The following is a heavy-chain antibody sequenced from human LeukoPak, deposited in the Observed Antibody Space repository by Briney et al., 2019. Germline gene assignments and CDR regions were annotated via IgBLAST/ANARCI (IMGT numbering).Heavy chain of an antibody. CDR2: IGQDGSVK. D-gene: IGHD2-15*01. CDR1: GFRFTSYW. CDR3: GNQCSGGICPEN. Sequence: AGGSLRLSCAASGFRFTSYWMTWVRQASGKGLEWVGNIGQDGSVKNYADSVKGRFTISRDNAKNSVFLQMNSLRAEDTAFYYCGNQCSGGICPENWGRGTLVTVSS. J-gene: IGHJ4*02. V-gene: IGHV3-7*01.